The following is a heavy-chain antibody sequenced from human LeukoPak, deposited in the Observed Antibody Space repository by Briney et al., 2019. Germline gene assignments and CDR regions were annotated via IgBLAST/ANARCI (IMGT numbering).Heavy chain of an antibody. CDR2: IYYSGST. Sequence: SETLSLTCTVSGGSISSYYWSWIRQPPGKGLEWIGYIYYSGSTNYNPSLKSRVTISVGTSKNQFSLKLSSVTAADTAVYYCARAGEVEMATIAPLYFDYWGQGTLVTVSS. D-gene: IGHD5-24*01. CDR1: GGSISSYY. CDR3: ARAGEVEMATIAPLYFDY. J-gene: IGHJ4*02. V-gene: IGHV4-59*01.